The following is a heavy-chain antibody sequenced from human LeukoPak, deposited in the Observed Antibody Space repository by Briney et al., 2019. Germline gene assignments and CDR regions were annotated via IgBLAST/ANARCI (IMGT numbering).Heavy chain of an antibody. Sequence: ASVKVSCKASGYTFTSYDINWVRQATGQGLEWMGWMNPNSGNTGYAQKFQGRVTITRNTSISTAYMELSSLRSEDTAVYYCARARRHPQRHFVYWGQGTLVTVSS. J-gene: IGHJ4*02. CDR3: ARARRHPQRHFVY. D-gene: IGHD5-18*01. CDR1: GYTFTSYD. CDR2: MNPNSGNT. V-gene: IGHV1-8*03.